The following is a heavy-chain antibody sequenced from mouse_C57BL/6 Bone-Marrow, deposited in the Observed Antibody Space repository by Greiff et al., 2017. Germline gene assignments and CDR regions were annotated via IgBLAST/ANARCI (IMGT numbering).Heavy chain of an antibody. CDR2: IYPRSGNT. J-gene: IGHJ2*01. D-gene: IGHD1-1*01. Sequence: QVQLKQSGAELARPGASVKLSCKASGYTFTSYGISWVKQRTGQGLEWIGEIYPRSGNTYYNEKFKGKATLTADKSSSTAYMGLRSLTSEDSAVYFCASATTVDYFDYWGHGTTLTFSS. CDR1: GYTFTSYG. CDR3: ASATTVDYFDY. V-gene: IGHV1-81*01.